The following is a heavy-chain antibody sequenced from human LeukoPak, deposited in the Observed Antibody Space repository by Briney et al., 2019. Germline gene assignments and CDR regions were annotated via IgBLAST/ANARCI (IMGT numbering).Heavy chain of an antibody. D-gene: IGHD3-22*01. CDR3: ARVGYDSSGPGDY. Sequence: GSLRLSCAASGFTFSSYAMSWIRQPPGKGLEWIGEINHSGSTNYNPSLKSRVTISVDTSKNQFSLKLSSVTAADTAVYYCARVGYDSSGPGDYWGQGTLVTVSS. J-gene: IGHJ4*02. CDR2: INHSGST. V-gene: IGHV4-34*01. CDR1: GFTFSSYA.